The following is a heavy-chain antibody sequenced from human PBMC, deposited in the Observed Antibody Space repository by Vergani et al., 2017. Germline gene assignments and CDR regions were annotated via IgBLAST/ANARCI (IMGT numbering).Heavy chain of an antibody. CDR1: GYSISSGYY. CDR2: IYHSGSP. CDR3: AGGESGGDPFDY. Sequence: QVQLQESGPGLVTPSETLSLTCTVSGYSISSGYYWGWIRQPPGKGLEWIGSIYHSGSPYYNPSLKSRVTISVDTSKNQFSLKLSSVTAADPAVYYCAGGESGGDPFDYWGQGTLVTVSS. V-gene: IGHV4-38-2*02. J-gene: IGHJ4*02. D-gene: IGHD2-21*02.